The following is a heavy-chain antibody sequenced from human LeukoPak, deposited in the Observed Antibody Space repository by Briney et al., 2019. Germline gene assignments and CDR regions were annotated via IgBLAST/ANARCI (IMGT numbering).Heavy chain of an antibody. CDR1: GYTFTSYD. Sequence: SVKVSCKASGYTFTSYDINWVRQATGQGLEWMGGIIPIFGTANYAQKFQGRVTITADKSTSTAYMELSSLRSEDMAVYYCARSLDGGFGGPNWFDPWGQGTLVTVSS. V-gene: IGHV1-69*06. CDR2: IIPIFGTA. D-gene: IGHD3-10*01. CDR3: ARSLDGGFGGPNWFDP. J-gene: IGHJ5*02.